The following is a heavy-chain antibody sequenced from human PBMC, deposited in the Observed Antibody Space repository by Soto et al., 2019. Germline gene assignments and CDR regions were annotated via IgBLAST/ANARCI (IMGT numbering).Heavy chain of an antibody. D-gene: IGHD3-22*01. CDR3: ARARYYDSGGRPDAFDI. J-gene: IGHJ3*02. CDR1: GFTFSIYT. CDR2: ISSSSRTT. Sequence: DVQLVESGGGLVQPGGSLRLSCAVSGFTFSIYTMNWVRQGPGKGLEGVSSISSSSRTTYYADSVKGRCTISRDNAKNSVYLQMNSLRDEDTAVYYCARARYYDSGGRPDAFDIWGQGTMVSVSS. V-gene: IGHV3-48*02.